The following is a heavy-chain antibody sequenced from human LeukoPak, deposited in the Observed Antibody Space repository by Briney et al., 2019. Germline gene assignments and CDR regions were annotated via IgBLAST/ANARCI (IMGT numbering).Heavy chain of an antibody. V-gene: IGHV1-8*01. CDR3: ARDVAARPYFDY. CDR2: MNPNSGNT. J-gene: IGHJ4*02. D-gene: IGHD6-6*01. CDR1: GYTFTSYD. Sequence: ASVKVSCKASGYTFTSYDINWVRQATGQGLEWMGWMNPNSGNTGYAQKFQGRVTMTRNTSISTAYMELSSLRSEDTAVYYCARDVAARPYFDYWGQGTLVTVSS.